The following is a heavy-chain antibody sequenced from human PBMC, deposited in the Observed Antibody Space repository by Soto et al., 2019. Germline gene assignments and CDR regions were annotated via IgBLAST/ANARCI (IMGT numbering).Heavy chain of an antibody. Sequence: EVQLLESGGGLVQPGGSLRLSCAASGFTFSSYAMSWVRQAPGKGLEWVSAISGSGGSTYYADSVKGRFTISRDNSKNTLYLQMNSLRAEDTAVYYCAKDLDETGKNWESGQFANWGQGTLVTVSS. CDR3: AKDLDETGKNWESGQFAN. CDR2: ISGSGGST. V-gene: IGHV3-23*01. D-gene: IGHD1-26*01. J-gene: IGHJ4*02. CDR1: GFTFSSYA.